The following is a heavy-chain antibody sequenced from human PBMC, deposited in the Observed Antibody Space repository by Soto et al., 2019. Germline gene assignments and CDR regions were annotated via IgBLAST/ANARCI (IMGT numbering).Heavy chain of an antibody. D-gene: IGHD3-3*01. CDR1: GYSFTSYW. Sequence: PGESLKISCKGSGYSFTSYWIGWVRQMPGKGLEWMGIIYPGDSDTRYSPSFQGQVTISADKSISTAYLQWSSLKASDTAMYYCARREYYDFWSGPHDAFDIWGQGTMVTVS. CDR3: ARREYYDFWSGPHDAFDI. J-gene: IGHJ3*02. V-gene: IGHV5-51*01. CDR2: IYPGDSDT.